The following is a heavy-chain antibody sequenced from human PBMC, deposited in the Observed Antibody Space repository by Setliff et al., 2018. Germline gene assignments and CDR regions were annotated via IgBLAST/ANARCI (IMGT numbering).Heavy chain of an antibody. CDR1: GGSISSGSDY. V-gene: IGHV4-39*01. J-gene: IGHJ4*02. Sequence: SETLSLTCTVSGGSISSGSDYWAWIRQPPGKGLEWLGTVYHSGGTYYNPSLKSRVTMSVDTSKNLFSLKLNSVTAADTALYYCARSPSSGAYWNPRPFYSDYWARGTLVTVSS. D-gene: IGHD1-26*01. CDR2: VYHSGGT. CDR3: ARSPSSGAYWNPRPFYSDY.